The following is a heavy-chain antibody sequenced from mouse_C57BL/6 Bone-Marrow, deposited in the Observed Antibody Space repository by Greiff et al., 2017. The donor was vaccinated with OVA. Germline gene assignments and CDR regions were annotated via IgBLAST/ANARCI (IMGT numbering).Heavy chain of an antibody. CDR1: GYTFTSYW. V-gene: IGHV1-52*01. Sequence: QVQLQQPGAELVRPGSSVKLSCKVSGYTFTSYWMHWVQQRPIQGLEWIGNIDPSDSATHYNQKFKDNATLTVDKSSSTAYMQLSSLTSEDSAVYYCARPYYYGSSYWYFDVWGTGTTVTVSS. D-gene: IGHD1-1*01. CDR3: ARPYYYGSSYWYFDV. CDR2: IDPSDSAT. J-gene: IGHJ1*03.